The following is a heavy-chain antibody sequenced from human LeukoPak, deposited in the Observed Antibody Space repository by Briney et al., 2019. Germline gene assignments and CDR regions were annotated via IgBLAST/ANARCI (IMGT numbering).Heavy chain of an antibody. CDR2: MNPNSGNT. V-gene: IGHV1-8*01. CDR1: GNTFTPYD. Sequence: ASVKVSCKASGNTFTPYDINWVRQATGQGLEWMGWMNPNSGNTGYAQKLQGRVIMTRDTSISTAYMELSSLRSEDTAVYYCATMDGWGQGTLVTVSS. J-gene: IGHJ4*02. CDR3: ATMDG. D-gene: IGHD2-2*03.